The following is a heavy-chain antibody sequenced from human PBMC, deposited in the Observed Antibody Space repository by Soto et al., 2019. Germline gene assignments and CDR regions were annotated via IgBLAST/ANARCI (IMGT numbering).Heavy chain of an antibody. CDR1: GGSSRCYY. CDR2: IYYSGST. CDR3: ARDLSGYDFWSGLHGGNYYYSGMDG. D-gene: IGHD3-3*01. V-gene: IGHV4-59*01. J-gene: IGHJ6*02. Sequence: PSATLSLTDAVSGGSSRCYYLIWLRPPPGKGLEWNGYIYYSGSTNYNPSLKSRVTISVDTSKNQFSLKLSSVTAADTAVYYCARDLSGYDFWSGLHGGNYYYSGMDGWGQGTTVTFSS.